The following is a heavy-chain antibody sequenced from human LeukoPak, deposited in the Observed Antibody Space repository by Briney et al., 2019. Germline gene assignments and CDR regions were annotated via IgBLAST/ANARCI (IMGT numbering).Heavy chain of an antibody. CDR2: ISSSSSYI. J-gene: IGHJ6*03. V-gene: IGHV3-21*01. CDR1: GFPFSSYS. CDR3: ARPPDNYYYYYMDV. Sequence: GGSLRLSCAASGFPFSSYSMNWVRQAPGKGLEWVSSISSSSSYIYYADSVKGRFTISRDNAKNSLYLQMNSLRAEDTAVYYCARPPDNYYYYYMDVWGKGTTVTISS.